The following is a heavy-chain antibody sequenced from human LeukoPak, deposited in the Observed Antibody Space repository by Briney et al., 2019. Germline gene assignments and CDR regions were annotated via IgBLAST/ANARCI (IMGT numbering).Heavy chain of an antibody. V-gene: IGHV1-46*01. D-gene: IGHD2-15*01. CDR1: GYTFTSYY. Sequence: ASVKVSCKASGYTFTSYYMHWVRQAPGQGLEWMGMIHPSGGSTDCAQKFRGRVTMTWDMSTSTIYMELSSLRSDDTAVYYCARDFGIGSGPAGFDYWGQGTLVTVSS. J-gene: IGHJ4*02. CDR3: ARDFGIGSGPAGFDY. CDR2: IHPSGGST.